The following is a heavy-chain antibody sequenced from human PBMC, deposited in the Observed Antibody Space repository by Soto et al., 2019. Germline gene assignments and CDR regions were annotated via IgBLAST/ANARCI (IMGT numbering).Heavy chain of an antibody. J-gene: IGHJ4*02. CDR3: ARGRGLDY. CDR2: IYYSGST. D-gene: IGHD6-25*01. Sequence: QVQLQESGPGLVKPSETLSLTCSVSGGSISSYYWSWIRQPPGKGLEWIGYIYYSGSTNYNPSLNSRVTLSVDTSKNQFSLKLSSVTAADTAVYYCARGRGLDYWGQGTLVTVSS. V-gene: IGHV4-59*08. CDR1: GGSISSYY.